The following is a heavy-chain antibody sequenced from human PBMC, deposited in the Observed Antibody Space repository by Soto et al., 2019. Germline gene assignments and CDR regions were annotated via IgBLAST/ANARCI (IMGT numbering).Heavy chain of an antibody. CDR3: AKTYYYDSSGYFQRYYFDY. D-gene: IGHD3-22*01. V-gene: IGHV5-51*01. CDR1: GSSFSGYW. CDR2: IYPGDSDT. J-gene: IGHJ4*02. Sequence: GESLKISGKGSGSSFSGYWIGWVGQMPGKGLEGMGIIYPGDSDTRYSPSFQGQVTISADKSIRTAYLQWSSLKASDTAMYYCAKTYYYDSSGYFQRYYFDYWGQGTLVTVSS.